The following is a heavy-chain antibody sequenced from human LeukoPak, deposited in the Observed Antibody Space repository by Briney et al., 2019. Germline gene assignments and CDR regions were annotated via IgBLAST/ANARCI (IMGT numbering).Heavy chain of an antibody. CDR2: FYRGETT. D-gene: IGHD2-15*01. CDR3: AREVVSIPSYFES. J-gene: IGHJ4*02. V-gene: IGHV3-53*01. CDR1: GFTFSSTS. Sequence: PGGSLRLSCAASGFTFSSTSMSWVRQAPGKGLEWVSFFYRGETTYYAESVRGRFTISRDISKNTLYLLMNSLIPEDTAVYYCAREVVSIPSYFESWGQRTRVTVSS.